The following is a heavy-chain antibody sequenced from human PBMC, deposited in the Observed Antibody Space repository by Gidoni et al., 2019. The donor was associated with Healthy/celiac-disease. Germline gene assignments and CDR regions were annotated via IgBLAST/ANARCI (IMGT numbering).Heavy chain of an antibody. CDR2: INHSGST. V-gene: IGHV4-34*01. CDR1: GGPFSGYY. D-gene: IGHD1-26*01. J-gene: IGHJ4*02. CDR3: ARGPHPRGDY. Sequence: QVQLQQWGAGLLKPSETLSLTCAVDGGPFSGYYWSWIRQPPGKGLEWIGEINHSGSTTYNPSLKSRVTISVDTSKNQFSLKLSSVTAADTAVYYCARGPHPRGDYWGQGTLVTVSS.